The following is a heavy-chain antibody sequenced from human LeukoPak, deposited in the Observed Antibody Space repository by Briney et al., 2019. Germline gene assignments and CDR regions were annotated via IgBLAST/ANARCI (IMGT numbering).Heavy chain of an antibody. J-gene: IGHJ6*03. CDR1: RYYFTGYY. V-gene: IGHV1-2*02. D-gene: IGHD6-6*01. Sequence: ASVKVSCKASRYYFTGYYMHWVRQAPGQGLEWMGWINPNSGATNYAQKFQGRVTMTRDTSISTAYMELSRLTSDDTAVYYCASPLQQLDDLPYYMDVWGTGTTVSVSS. CDR2: INPNSGAT. CDR3: ASPLQQLDDLPYYMDV.